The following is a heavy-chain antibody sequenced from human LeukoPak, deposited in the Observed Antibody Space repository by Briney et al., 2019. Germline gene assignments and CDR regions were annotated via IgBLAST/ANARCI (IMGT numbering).Heavy chain of an antibody. CDR3: ARSSGSGSYYRY. CDR2: IHPGDSET. CDR1: EYSFTSYW. Sequence: GESLKIFCKGSEYSFTSYWIGWVRQMPGKGLEWMAIIHPGDSETRYSPSFQGQVTISADKSISTAYLQWTSLKASDTAMYYCARSSGSGSYYRYWGQGTLVTVSS. D-gene: IGHD3-10*01. V-gene: IGHV5-51*01. J-gene: IGHJ4*02.